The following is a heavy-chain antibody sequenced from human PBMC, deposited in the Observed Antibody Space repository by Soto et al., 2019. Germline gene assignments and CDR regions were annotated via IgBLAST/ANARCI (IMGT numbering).Heavy chain of an antibody. Sequence: GWCLRLSCSASGFTFSSYAMNWVRQAPGKGLEWVSYISSSGSTIYYADSVKGRFTISRDNAKNSLYLQMNSLRAEDTAVYYCASGYYDSSGYPPMNFDYWGQGTLVTVSS. CDR3: ASGYYDSSGYPPMNFDY. J-gene: IGHJ4*02. CDR1: GFTFSSYA. D-gene: IGHD3-22*01. CDR2: ISSSGSTI. V-gene: IGHV3-48*03.